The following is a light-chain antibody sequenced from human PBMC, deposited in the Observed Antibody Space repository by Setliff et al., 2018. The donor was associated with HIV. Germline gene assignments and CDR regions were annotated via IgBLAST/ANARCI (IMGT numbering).Light chain of an antibody. J-gene: IGLJ1*01. V-gene: IGLV2-14*01. CDR3: SSYTGKSTNTYV. CDR1: SGDVGGYNF. Sequence: QSVLTQPASVSGSPGQSITISCTGTSGDVGGYNFVSCYQQSPGKAPKLMIYEVSNRPSGFSNRFSGSKSGNTASLTISGLQAEDEADYYCSSYTGKSTNTYVFGTGTKVTVL. CDR2: EVS.